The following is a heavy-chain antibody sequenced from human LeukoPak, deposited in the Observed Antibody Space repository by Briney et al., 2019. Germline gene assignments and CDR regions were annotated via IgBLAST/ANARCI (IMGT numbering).Heavy chain of an antibody. Sequence: GASVKVSCKASGYTFTGYYMHWVRQAPGQGLEWMGWINPNSGGTNYAQKFQGRVTMTRDTSISTAYMELSRLRSDDTAVYYCAKASAVIVVVSKHFDYWGQGTLVTVSS. D-gene: IGHD3-22*01. CDR2: INPNSGGT. V-gene: IGHV1-2*02. CDR3: AKASAVIVVVSKHFDY. CDR1: GYTFTGYY. J-gene: IGHJ4*02.